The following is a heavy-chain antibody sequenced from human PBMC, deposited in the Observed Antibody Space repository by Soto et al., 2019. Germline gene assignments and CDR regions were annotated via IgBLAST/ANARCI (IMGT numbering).Heavy chain of an antibody. CDR3: ARVYSSSWYLNQNWFDP. CDR1: GDSVSSNSAA. V-gene: IGHV6-1*01. Sequence: SQTLSLTCAISGDSVSSNSAAWTWIRQSPSRGLEWLGRTYYRSKWYNDYAVSVKSRITINPDTSKNQFSLQLNSVTPEDTAVYYCARVYSSSWYLNQNWFDPWGQGTLVTVSS. CDR2: TYYRSKWYN. J-gene: IGHJ5*02. D-gene: IGHD6-13*01.